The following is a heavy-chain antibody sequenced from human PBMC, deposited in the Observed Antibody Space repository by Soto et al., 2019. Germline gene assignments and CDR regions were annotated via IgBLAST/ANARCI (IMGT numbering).Heavy chain of an antibody. CDR3: ARLMGVVTVDY. Sequence: QLQLQASGPGLVKPSETLSLTCSVSGGSISSTGHYWGWIRQPPGKGLEWIGNIYYAGSPYYNPSLKSRVTISVDTSKNHFSLALTSVTAADTAVYYCARLMGVVTVDYWGQGALVTVSS. V-gene: IGHV4-39*02. CDR1: GGSISSTGHY. J-gene: IGHJ4*02. CDR2: IYYAGSP. D-gene: IGHD2-21*02.